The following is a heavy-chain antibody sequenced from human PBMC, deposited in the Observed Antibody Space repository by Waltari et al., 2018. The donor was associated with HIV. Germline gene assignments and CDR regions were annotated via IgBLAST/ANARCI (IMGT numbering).Heavy chain of an antibody. CDR1: GGSFTDDY. CDR3: ARGTKPAPYNGWPRGAFDI. D-gene: IGHD5-12*01. Sequence: QVQQHQWGAGLLKPSETLALICTVDGGSFTDDYWTWIRQSPRKGLEWIGEIDHRGRTNDNPALMSRVTISFDMSNNQFSMRLTSVTPSDSAVYFCARGTKPAPYNGWPRGAFDIWGQGTVVTVSS. CDR2: IDHRGRT. J-gene: IGHJ3*02. V-gene: IGHV4-34*01.